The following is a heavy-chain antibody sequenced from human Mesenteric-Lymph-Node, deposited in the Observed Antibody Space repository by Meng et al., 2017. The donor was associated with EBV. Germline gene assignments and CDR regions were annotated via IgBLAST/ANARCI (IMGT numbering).Heavy chain of an antibody. Sequence: EVQLVESGGGLVKPGGSLRLSCAASGFTFSAYNMNWGRQAPGKGLEWVSSISSSGNYIYYADSVKGRFTISRDNAKNSLYLQMNSLRAEDTAVYYCARGDQMAFYWGQGTLVTVSS. J-gene: IGHJ4*02. D-gene: IGHD5-24*01. CDR3: ARGDQMAFY. CDR1: GFTFSAYN. V-gene: IGHV3-21*01. CDR2: ISSSGNYI.